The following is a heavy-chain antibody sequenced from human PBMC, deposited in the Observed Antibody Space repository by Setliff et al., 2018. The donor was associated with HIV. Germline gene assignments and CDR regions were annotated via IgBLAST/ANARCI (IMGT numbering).Heavy chain of an antibody. Sequence: PGGSLRLSCAASGFTFSTYWMSWVRQAPGKGLEWVANIKQAGSEKNYMDSVRGRFTISRDNAKNTLYLQMNSLSVEDTAVYYCATDCAVVGGTGSLDSWGQGTLVTVSS. J-gene: IGHJ4*02. CDR2: IKQAGSEK. D-gene: IGHD1-26*01. V-gene: IGHV3-7*05. CDR3: ATDCAVVGGTGSLDS. CDR1: GFTFSTYW.